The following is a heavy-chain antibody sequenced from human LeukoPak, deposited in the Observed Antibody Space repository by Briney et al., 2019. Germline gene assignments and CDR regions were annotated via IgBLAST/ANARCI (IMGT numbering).Heavy chain of an antibody. CDR2: INHDNTEN. J-gene: IGHJ4*02. D-gene: IGHD6-19*01. Sequence: GGSLRLSCAASGFSFNSDWMDWVRQAPGKGLEWVANINHDNTENNYLDSVKGRFTISRDNAKNSLHLQMHSLSAEDTAVYYCVRNLAVAGTCFDSWGQGALVTVSS. CDR1: GFSFNSDW. CDR3: VRNLAVAGTCFDS. V-gene: IGHV3-7*01.